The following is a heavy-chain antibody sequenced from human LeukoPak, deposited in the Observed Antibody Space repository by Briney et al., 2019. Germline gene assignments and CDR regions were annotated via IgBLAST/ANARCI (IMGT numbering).Heavy chain of an antibody. CDR2: IYYSGST. Sequence: SQTLSLTCTVSGGSISSSSYYWGWIRQPPGKGLEWIGSIYYSGSTYYNPSLKSRVTISVDTSKNQFSLKLSSVTAADTAVYYCARSTYYDFWSGYSGPYYYYYMDVWGKGTTVTVSS. CDR1: GGSISSSSYY. J-gene: IGHJ6*03. CDR3: ARSTYYDFWSGYSGPYYYYYMDV. D-gene: IGHD3-3*01. V-gene: IGHV4-39*01.